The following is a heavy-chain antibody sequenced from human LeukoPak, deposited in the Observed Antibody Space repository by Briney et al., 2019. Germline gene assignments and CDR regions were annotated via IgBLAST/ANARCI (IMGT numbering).Heavy chain of an antibody. V-gene: IGHV3-49*03. Sequence: PGGSLRLSYAASGFTFSSYAMSWLRQAPEKGLEWVGFIRSKAYGGTTEYAASVKGRFTISRDDSKSIAYLQMNSLKTEDTAVYYCTRWTYGYGDYWGQGSLVTVSS. CDR3: TRWTYGYGDY. J-gene: IGHJ4*02. CDR2: IRSKAYGGTT. CDR1: GFTFSSYA. D-gene: IGHD5-18*01.